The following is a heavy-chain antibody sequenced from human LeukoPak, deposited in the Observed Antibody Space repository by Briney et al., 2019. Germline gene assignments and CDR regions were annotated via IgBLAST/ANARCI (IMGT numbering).Heavy chain of an antibody. CDR1: GFTFSSYA. CDR2: ISYDGSNK. D-gene: IGHD4-11*01. Sequence: GRTLRLSCAASGFTFSSYAMHWVRQAPGKGLEWVAVISYDGSNKYYADSVKGRFTISRDNSKNTLYLQMNSLRAEDTAVYYCARMTTTYYYMDVWGKGTTVTVSS. V-gene: IGHV3-30*04. J-gene: IGHJ6*03. CDR3: ARMTTTYYYMDV.